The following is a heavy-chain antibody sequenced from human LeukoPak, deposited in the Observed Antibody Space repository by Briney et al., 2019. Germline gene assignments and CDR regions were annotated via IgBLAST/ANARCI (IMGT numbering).Heavy chain of an antibody. J-gene: IGHJ2*01. V-gene: IGHV4-4*07. Sequence: PSETLSLTCTVSGGSISSYDWSWIRQPAGKGLEWIGRTYTSGSTNYNPSLKSRVTMSVDMSKNQFSLKLSSMIAADTAVYYCARVSSSWYQDWYFDLWGRGTLVTVSS. D-gene: IGHD6-13*01. CDR3: ARVSSSWYQDWYFDL. CDR2: TYTSGST. CDR1: GGSISSYD.